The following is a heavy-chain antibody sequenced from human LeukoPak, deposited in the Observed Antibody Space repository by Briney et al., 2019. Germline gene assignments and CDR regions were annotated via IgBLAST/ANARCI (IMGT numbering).Heavy chain of an antibody. Sequence: ASVKVSCKLSGHTLTELSMHWERHAPGKGLEWMGGSDPEDGETIYAQKFQGRVTMTEDTSKDTAYMELSSLRPEDTAVYYCAAALRSWFDPWGQGTLVTVSS. D-gene: IGHD5/OR15-5a*01. CDR3: AAALRSWFDP. CDR2: SDPEDGET. CDR1: GHTLTELS. V-gene: IGHV1-24*01. J-gene: IGHJ5*02.